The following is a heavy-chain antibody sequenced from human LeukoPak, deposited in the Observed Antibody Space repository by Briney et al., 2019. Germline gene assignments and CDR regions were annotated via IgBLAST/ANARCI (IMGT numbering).Heavy chain of an antibody. CDR1: GGSISSYY. Sequence: SETLSLTCTVSGGSISSYYWSWIRQPPGKGLEWIGYIFYSGSTNYNPSLESRVTISVDTSKNQFSLKLSSVTAADTAVYYCARTVATIPPEPFDYWGQGTLVTVSS. D-gene: IGHD5-24*01. CDR2: IFYSGST. CDR3: ARTVATIPPEPFDY. V-gene: IGHV4-59*01. J-gene: IGHJ4*02.